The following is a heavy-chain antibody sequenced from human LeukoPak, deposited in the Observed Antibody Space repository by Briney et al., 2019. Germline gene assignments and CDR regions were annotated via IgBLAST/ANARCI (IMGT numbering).Heavy chain of an antibody. Sequence: PSETLSLTCTVSGGSISSGGYYWSWIRQHPGKGLEWIGYIYYSGSTYYNPSLKSRVTISVDTSKNQFSLKLSSVTAADTAVYYCARGFVDSSGYSDAFDIWGQGTMVTVSS. CDR3: ARGFVDSSGYSDAFDI. J-gene: IGHJ3*02. CDR1: GGSISSGGYY. D-gene: IGHD3-22*01. V-gene: IGHV4-31*03. CDR2: IYYSGST.